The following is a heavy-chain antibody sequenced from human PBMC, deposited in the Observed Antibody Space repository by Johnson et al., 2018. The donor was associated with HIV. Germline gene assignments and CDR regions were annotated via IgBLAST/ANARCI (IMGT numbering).Heavy chain of an antibody. D-gene: IGHD4-17*01. J-gene: IGHJ3*02. CDR2: IKTCDGGS. CDR3: AKNRDYGDGDGFDM. V-gene: IGHV3-20*04. CDR1: GFTFDDYG. Sequence: EVQLVESGGGVVRPGGSLRLSCAASGFTFDDYGMSWVRQAPGKGLEWVSGIKTCDGGSNCADAVKGRFTISRDNSKTTLYLQMNSLASEDTAVYYCAKNRDYGDGDGFDMWGQGTMVTVSS.